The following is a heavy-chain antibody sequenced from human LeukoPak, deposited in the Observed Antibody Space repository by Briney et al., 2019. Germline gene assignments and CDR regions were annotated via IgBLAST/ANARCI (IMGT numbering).Heavy chain of an antibody. CDR2: INHSGST. Sequence: PSETLSLTCAVYGWSFSGYYWSWIRQPPGKGLEWIGEINHSGSTNYNPSLKSRVTISVDTSKNQFSLKLSSVTAADTAVYYCASRSNKLKIVPAAPDGSGSGAFDIWGQGTMVTVSS. V-gene: IGHV4-34*01. D-gene: IGHD2-2*01. CDR1: GWSFSGYY. J-gene: IGHJ3*02. CDR3: ASRSNKLKIVPAAPDGSGSGAFDI.